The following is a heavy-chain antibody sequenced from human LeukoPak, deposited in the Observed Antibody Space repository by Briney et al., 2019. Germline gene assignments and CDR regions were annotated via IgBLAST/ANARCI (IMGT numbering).Heavy chain of an antibody. Sequence: ASVKVSCKASGYTFTGYYMHWVRQAPGQGLEWMGWINPNSGGTNYAQKFQCRVTMTRDTSISTAYLELSRLRSDDTAVYYCAREAYSSSWYYYYYGMDVWGQGTTVTVSS. V-gene: IGHV1-2*02. CDR3: AREAYSSSWYYYYYGMDV. CDR1: GYTFTGYY. CDR2: INPNSGGT. J-gene: IGHJ6*02. D-gene: IGHD6-13*01.